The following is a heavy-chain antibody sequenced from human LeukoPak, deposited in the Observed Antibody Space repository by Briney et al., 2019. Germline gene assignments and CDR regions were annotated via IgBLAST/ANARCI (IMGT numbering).Heavy chain of an antibody. CDR2: IYWDDDK. CDR3: AHRRVASSSFLYDY. CDR1: GFSLSTTGVG. Sequence: SGPTLVKPTQTRTLTCTFSGFSLSTTGVGVGWIRQPPGKALEWLALIYWDDDKRYSPSLKSRLTITKDTSKNLVVLTMTNMDPVDTATYYCAHRRVASSSFLYDYWGQGTLVTVSS. J-gene: IGHJ4*02. V-gene: IGHV2-5*02. D-gene: IGHD6-6*01.